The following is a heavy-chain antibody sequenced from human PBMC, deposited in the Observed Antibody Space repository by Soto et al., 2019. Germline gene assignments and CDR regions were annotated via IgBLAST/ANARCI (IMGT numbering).Heavy chain of an antibody. D-gene: IGHD3-22*01. V-gene: IGHV4-59*08. CDR3: ARHLGYDSSGYYRNWFDP. CDR1: GGSISSYY. J-gene: IGHJ5*02. Sequence: PSETLSLTCTVSGGSISSYYWSWIRQHPGKGLEWIGYIYYSGSTNYNPSLKSRVTISVDTSKNQFSLKLSSVTAADTAVYYCARHLGYDSSGYYRNWFDPWGQGTLVTVSS. CDR2: IYYSGST.